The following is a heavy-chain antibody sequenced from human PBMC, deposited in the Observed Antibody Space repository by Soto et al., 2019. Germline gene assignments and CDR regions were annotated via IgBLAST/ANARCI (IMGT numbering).Heavy chain of an antibody. CDR1: GGTFSRYT. CDR3: AIQFTGVLVLGTSPPGGDNYGWDV. J-gene: IGHJ6*02. CDR2: IIPIVDIP. V-gene: IGHV1-69*02. D-gene: IGHD2-15*01. Sequence: QVQLVQSGAEVKKPGSSVKVSCKASGGTFSRYTFTWVRQAPGQGLEWMGRIIPIVDIPNYAQNFQGRVTIATDKSTSTAYMELSSLTSCDTAVYYCAIQFTGVLVLGTSPPGGDNYGWDVWGQGTTVSVS.